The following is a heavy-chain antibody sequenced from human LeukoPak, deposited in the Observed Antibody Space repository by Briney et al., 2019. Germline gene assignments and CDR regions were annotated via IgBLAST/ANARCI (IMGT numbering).Heavy chain of an antibody. V-gene: IGHV1-18*01. CDR3: AREECSIGVCYPSGY. CDR2: ISTYNANT. CDR1: GYSFTSYG. Sequence: ASVKVSCKASGYSFTSYGISWVRQAPGQGLEWMGWISTYNANTNYALELQGRVTLTTDTSTNTAYMELKSLRSDDTAVYYCAREECSIGVCYPSGYWGQGTLVTVSS. D-gene: IGHD2-8*01. J-gene: IGHJ4*02.